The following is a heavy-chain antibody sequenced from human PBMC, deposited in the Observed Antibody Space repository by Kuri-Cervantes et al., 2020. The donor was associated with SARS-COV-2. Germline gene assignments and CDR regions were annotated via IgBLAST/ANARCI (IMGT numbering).Heavy chain of an antibody. D-gene: IGHD4-11*01. CDR3: ARQTVDYYYYYMDV. Sequence: ASVKVSCKASGYTFTTHDINWVRQATGQGLEWMGWMNPNSGNTGYAQKFQGRVTITRNTSISTAYMELSSLRSEDTAVYYCARQTVDYYYYYMDVWGKGTTVTVSS. CDR1: GYTFTTHD. V-gene: IGHV1-8*03. J-gene: IGHJ6*03. CDR2: MNPNSGNT.